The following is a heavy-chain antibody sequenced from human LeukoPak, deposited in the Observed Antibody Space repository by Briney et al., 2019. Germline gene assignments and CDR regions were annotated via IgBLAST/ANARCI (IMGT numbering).Heavy chain of an antibody. CDR3: ASYPSSSPPFDY. CDR2: INPNTGDT. CDR1: GYTFTGYY. D-gene: IGHD6-6*01. J-gene: IGHJ4*02. Sequence: ASVKVSCTASGYTFTGYYMHWVRQAPGQGFEWMGWINPNTGDTNYAQKFQGRVTMTRDTTISAAFMELTRLTSDDTAVYYCASYPSSSPPFDYWGQGTLVTVSS. V-gene: IGHV1-2*02.